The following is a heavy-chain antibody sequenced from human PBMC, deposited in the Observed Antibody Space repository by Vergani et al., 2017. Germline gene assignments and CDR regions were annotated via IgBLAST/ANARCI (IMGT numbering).Heavy chain of an antibody. J-gene: IGHJ6*02. CDR3: ARHRAYYGMDV. Sequence: QLQLQESGPGLVKPSETLSLTCTVSGGSISSSSYYWGWIRQPPGKGLEWIGSIYYSGSTYYNPSLKSRVTISVDTSKNQFSLKLSSVTAAYTAVYYCARHRAYYGMDVWGQGTTVTVSS. CDR2: IYYSGST. D-gene: IGHD3-10*01. CDR1: GGSISSSSYY. V-gene: IGHV4-39*01.